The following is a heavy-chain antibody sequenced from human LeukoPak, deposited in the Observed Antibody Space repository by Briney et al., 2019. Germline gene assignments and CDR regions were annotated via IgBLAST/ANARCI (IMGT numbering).Heavy chain of an antibody. CDR1: GFSFSTYG. V-gene: IGHV3-30*02. Sequence: GGSLRLSCAASGFSFSTYGMQWVRQAPGKGLEWVAFIQYDGSNKYYAESVKGRFTISRDNAKNSLYLQMNSLRAEDTAVYYCARVGGYYDSSGYYYSDYWGQGALVTVRS. J-gene: IGHJ4*02. CDR2: IQYDGSNK. CDR3: ARVGGYYDSSGYYYSDY. D-gene: IGHD3-22*01.